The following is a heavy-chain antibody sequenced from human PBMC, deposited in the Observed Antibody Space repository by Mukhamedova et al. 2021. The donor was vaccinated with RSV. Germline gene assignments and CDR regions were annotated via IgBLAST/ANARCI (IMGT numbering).Heavy chain of an antibody. Sequence: SSGINAEYMGSVKGRFTISRDNSKNTLYLQMNSLRAEDTAVYYCAKRESAAVNYYYYYMDVWGKGTTVTVSS. CDR2: SSGINA. J-gene: IGHJ6*03. D-gene: IGHD2-2*01. V-gene: IGHV3-NL1*01. CDR3: AKRESAAVNYYYYYMDV.